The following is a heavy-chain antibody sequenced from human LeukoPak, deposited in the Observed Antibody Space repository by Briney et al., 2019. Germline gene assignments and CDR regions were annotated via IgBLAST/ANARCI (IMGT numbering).Heavy chain of an antibody. V-gene: IGHV4-59*01. CDR2: IHYTGTT. J-gene: IGHJ4*02. CDR3: ARHSSSWFGPQDY. D-gene: IGHD6-13*01. Sequence: PSETLSLTCTVSGASISSDYWSWIRQPPGKGLEWIGYIHYTGTTNYNPSLKSRVTISVDTSKNQFSLKLSSVTAADTAVYYCARHSSSWFGPQDYWGQGTLVTVSS. CDR1: GASISSDY.